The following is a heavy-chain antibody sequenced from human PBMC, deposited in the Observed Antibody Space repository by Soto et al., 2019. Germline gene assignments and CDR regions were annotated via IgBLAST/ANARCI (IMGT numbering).Heavy chain of an antibody. CDR3: ATGARPCLATREAAY. CDR1: GFTFSDYA. Sequence: VQLVESGGGVVQPGRSLRLSCAASGFTFSDYAMHWVRQAPGKGLDWVAVVSHDGRNTHYADSLKVRFTISRDSSKNTVSLGMMSPGAAATAAYYCATGARPCLATREAAYWGQGALVTVSS. CDR2: VSHDGRNT. J-gene: IGHJ4*02. V-gene: IGHV3-30*03. D-gene: IGHD2-15*01.